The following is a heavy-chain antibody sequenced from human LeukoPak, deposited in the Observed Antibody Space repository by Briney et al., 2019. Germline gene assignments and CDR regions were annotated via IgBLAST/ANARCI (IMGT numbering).Heavy chain of an antibody. CDR3: AREITMVRGAEDY. D-gene: IGHD3-10*01. CDR1: GSTFSSYA. J-gene: IGHJ4*02. V-gene: IGHV3-23*01. Sequence: GGSLRLSCAASGSTFSSYAMSWVRQAPGKGLGWVSAISGSGGSTYYADSVKGRFTISRDNSKNTLYLQMNSLRAEDTAVYYCAREITMVRGAEDYWGQGTLVTVSS. CDR2: ISGSGGST.